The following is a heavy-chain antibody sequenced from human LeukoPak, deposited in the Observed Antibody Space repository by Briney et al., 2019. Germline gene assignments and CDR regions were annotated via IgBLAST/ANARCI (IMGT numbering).Heavy chain of an antibody. V-gene: IGHV3-7*01. CDR3: AKDRGIYCSSTSCYTFDY. Sequence: PGGSLRLSCAASGFTFSSYWMSWVRQAPGKGLEWVANIKQDGSEKYYVDSVKGRFTISRDNSKNTLYLQMNSLRAEDTAVYYCAKDRGIYCSSTSCYTFDYWGQGTLVTVSS. D-gene: IGHD2-2*02. CDR2: IKQDGSEK. CDR1: GFTFSSYW. J-gene: IGHJ4*02.